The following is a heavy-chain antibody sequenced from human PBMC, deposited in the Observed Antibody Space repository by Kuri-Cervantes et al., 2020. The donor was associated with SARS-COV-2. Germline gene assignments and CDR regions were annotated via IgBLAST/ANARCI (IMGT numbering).Heavy chain of an antibody. Sequence: ASVKVSCKASGYTFTSYYMHWVRQAPGQGLEWMGIINPSGGSTSYAQRFQGRVTMTRGTSTSTVYMELSSLRSEDTAVYYCARDLYYYDSSGTFDYWGQGTLVTVSS. V-gene: IGHV1-46*03. CDR2: INPSGGST. CDR3: ARDLYYYDSSGTFDY. CDR1: GYTFTSYY. J-gene: IGHJ4*02. D-gene: IGHD3-22*01.